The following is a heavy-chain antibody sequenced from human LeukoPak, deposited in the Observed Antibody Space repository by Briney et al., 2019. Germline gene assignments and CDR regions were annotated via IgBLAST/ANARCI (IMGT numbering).Heavy chain of an antibody. J-gene: IGHJ4*02. CDR1: GLTVSTNY. V-gene: IGHV3-53*01. Sequence: GGSLRLSCAVSGLTVSTNYMSWVRQAPGKGLEWLSLIYSSGSTYYADSVKGRFTISRDDSKNTLYLQMNSLRAEDTAVYYCAKALYGDYGRFDYWGQGTLVTVSS. CDR2: IYSSGST. CDR3: AKALYGDYGRFDY. D-gene: IGHD4-17*01.